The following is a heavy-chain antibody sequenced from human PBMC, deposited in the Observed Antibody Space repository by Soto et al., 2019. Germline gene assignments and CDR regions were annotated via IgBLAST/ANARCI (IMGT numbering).Heavy chain of an antibody. CDR2: IFYSGST. CDR1: GGSISSYY. CDR3: ARRYGSAFDI. Sequence: QVQLQESGPGLVKPSETLSLTCTVSGGSISSYYWSWIRQPPGKGLEWIGYIFYSGSTNYNPSLQSRVTISVDTATNQFSLKLSSVTAADTAVYYCARRYGSAFDIWGHGTMVTVSS. J-gene: IGHJ3*02. D-gene: IGHD4-17*01. V-gene: IGHV4-59*01.